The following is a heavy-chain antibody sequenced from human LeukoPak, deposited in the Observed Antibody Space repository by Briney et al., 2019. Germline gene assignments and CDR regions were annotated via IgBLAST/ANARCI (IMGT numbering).Heavy chain of an antibody. J-gene: IGHJ4*02. Sequence: PGGSLRLSCAASGFTFSSYSFNWVRQAPGKGLEWISYISHGSTRIFYADFVEGRFTVSRDDAKNALYLQMNSLRVEDTAVYYCGRDVGYGYAVDSWGQGTLVTVSS. CDR3: GRDVGYGYAVDS. V-gene: IGHV3-48*01. CDR1: GFTFSSYS. CDR2: ISHGSTRI. D-gene: IGHD5-18*01.